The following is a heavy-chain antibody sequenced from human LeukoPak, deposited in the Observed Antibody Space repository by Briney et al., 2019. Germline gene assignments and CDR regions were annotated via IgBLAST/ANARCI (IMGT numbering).Heavy chain of an antibody. D-gene: IGHD3-10*01. CDR2: MNPNSGNT. V-gene: IGHV1-8*01. J-gene: IGHJ5*02. CDR3: ARGPSRDYGSGSSWFDP. Sequence: GASVKVSCKASGYTFSSYDINWVRQVTAQTLEWIGWMNPNSGNTAYAQKIQGRVTMTRNTSINTAYRELSSLRSEDTAVYYCARGPSRDYGSGSSWFDPWGQGTLVTVSS. CDR1: GYTFSSYD.